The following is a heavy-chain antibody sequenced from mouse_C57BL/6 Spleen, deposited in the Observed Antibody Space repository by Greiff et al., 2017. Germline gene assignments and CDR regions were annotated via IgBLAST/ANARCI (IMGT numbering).Heavy chain of an antibody. CDR3: ARGGLLRRAMDY. J-gene: IGHJ4*01. Sequence: ESGPGMVKPSQSLSLTCTVTGYSITSGYDWHWIRHFPGNKLEWMGYISYSGSTNYNPSLKSRISITHDTSKNHFFLKLNSVTTEDTATYYCARGGLLRRAMDYWGQGTSVTVSS. V-gene: IGHV3-1*01. CDR1: GYSITSGYD. D-gene: IGHD2-3*01. CDR2: ISYSGST.